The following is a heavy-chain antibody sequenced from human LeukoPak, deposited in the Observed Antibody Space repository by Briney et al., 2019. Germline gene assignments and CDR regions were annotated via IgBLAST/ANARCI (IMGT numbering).Heavy chain of an antibody. CDR3: ARGGSYGVLDY. D-gene: IGHD5-18*01. J-gene: IGHJ4*02. CDR2: IYHSGST. V-gene: IGHV4-30-2*01. CDR1: GGSISSGGYS. Sequence: SETLSLTCAVSGGSISSGGYSWSWIRQPPGKGLEWIGYIYHSGSTYYNPSLKSRVTISVDRSKNQFSLKLSSVTAADTAVYYCARGGSYGVLDYWGQGTLVTVSS.